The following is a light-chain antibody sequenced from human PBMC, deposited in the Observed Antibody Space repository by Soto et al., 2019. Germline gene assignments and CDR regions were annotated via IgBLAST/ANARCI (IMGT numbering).Light chain of an antibody. CDR3: QQYGSSTPT. Sequence: EIVFTQSPGTLSLSPGERATLSCRASQRVYSSYLAWYQQKPGQAPRLLMYGASSRETGIPDRFSGSGSGTEFTLTISTLEPEDFAVYYCQQYGSSTPTFGQGTKVDIK. CDR1: QRVYSSY. V-gene: IGKV3-20*01. J-gene: IGKJ1*01. CDR2: GAS.